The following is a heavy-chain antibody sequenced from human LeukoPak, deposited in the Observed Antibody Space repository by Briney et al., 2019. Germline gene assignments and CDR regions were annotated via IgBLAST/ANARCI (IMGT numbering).Heavy chain of an antibody. CDR3: ARGWDTGYGYYGMDV. V-gene: IGHV4-59*01. CDR1: GGSISGYY. CDR2: IYDSGTT. Sequence: GSLRLSCAASGGSISGYYLSWIRQSPEKGLEWIGYIYDSGTTNYNPSLKSRVLMSVDTSKTQVSLKVKSVTAADTAVYYCARGWDTGYGYYGMDVWGQGTTVTVSS. D-gene: IGHD5-18*01. J-gene: IGHJ6*02.